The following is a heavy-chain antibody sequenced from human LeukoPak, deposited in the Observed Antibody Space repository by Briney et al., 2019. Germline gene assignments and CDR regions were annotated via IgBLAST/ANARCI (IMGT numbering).Heavy chain of an antibody. CDR3: ARRGDGGRSFDY. D-gene: IGHD4-23*01. J-gene: IGHJ4*02. CDR2: IYSGGST. Sequence: GGSLRLSCAASGFTFSTNYMSWVRRAPGKGLEWVSIIYSGGSTYYADSVKGRFTISRDNSKNTLYLQVNSLRAEDTALYYCARRGDGGRSFDYWGQGTLVTVSS. CDR1: GFTFSTNY. V-gene: IGHV3-53*01.